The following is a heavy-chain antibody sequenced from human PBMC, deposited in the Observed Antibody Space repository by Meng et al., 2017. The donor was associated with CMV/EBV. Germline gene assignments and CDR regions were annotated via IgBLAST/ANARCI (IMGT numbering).Heavy chain of an antibody. D-gene: IGHD6-6*01. CDR3: AGSSSSYYYGMDV. CDR1: GFTFSSYS. Sequence: GGSLRLSCAASGFTFSSYSMNWVRQAPGKGLEWVSVIYSGGSTYYADSVKGRFTISRDNSKNTLYLQMNSLRAEDTAVYYCAGSSSSYYYGMDVWGQGTTVTVSS. J-gene: IGHJ6*02. V-gene: IGHV3-53*01. CDR2: IYSGGST.